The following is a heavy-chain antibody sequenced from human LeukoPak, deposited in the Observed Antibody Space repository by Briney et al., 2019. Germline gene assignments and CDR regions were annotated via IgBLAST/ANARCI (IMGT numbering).Heavy chain of an antibody. CDR3: AKEGDEFRGYLDV. Sequence: GGSLRLSCATSGFTFSRPGMQWVRQAPGKGLEWVAVIHNDGTMGQYADSVKGRFTISKDFSRNTLHLQIHSLRDDDTAVYYCAKEGDEFRGYLDVWGKGTTVIVSS. J-gene: IGHJ6*04. V-gene: IGHV3-30*02. CDR2: IHNDGTMG. D-gene: IGHD5-12*01. CDR1: GFTFSRPG.